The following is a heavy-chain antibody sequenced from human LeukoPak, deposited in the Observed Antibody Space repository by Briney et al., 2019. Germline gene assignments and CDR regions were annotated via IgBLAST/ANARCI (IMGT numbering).Heavy chain of an antibody. J-gene: IGHJ6*03. CDR2: ISAYNGNT. D-gene: IGHD5-24*01. CDR1: GYTLPRYG. V-gene: IGHV1-18*01. Sequence: ASVKVSCKASGYTLPRYGIIWVRQAPAQAREGMGWISAYNGNTNHAQKPQRRDTMTTDTSTSTAHMELRTVISDDTAVYYCGRVMAPRGYRLDYYYMDVWGKGTTVTVSS. CDR3: GRVMAPRGYRLDYYYMDV.